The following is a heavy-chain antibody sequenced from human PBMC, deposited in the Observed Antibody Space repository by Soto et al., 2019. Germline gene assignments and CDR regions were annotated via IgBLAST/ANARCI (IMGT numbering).Heavy chain of an antibody. V-gene: IGHV4-39*07. Sequence: SETLSLTCTVSGGSISSSSYYWGWIRQPPGKGLEWIGSIYYSGSTYYNPSLKSRVTISVDTSKNQFSLRLTSMTAADTAVYYCAKAEASSSEGFDYWGRGTLVTVSS. CDR3: AKAEASSSEGFDY. D-gene: IGHD6-6*01. CDR1: GGSISSSSYY. J-gene: IGHJ4*02. CDR2: IYYSGST.